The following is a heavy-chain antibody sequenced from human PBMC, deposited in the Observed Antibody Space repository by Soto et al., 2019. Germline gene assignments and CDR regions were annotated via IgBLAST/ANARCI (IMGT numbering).Heavy chain of an antibody. J-gene: IGHJ6*02. CDR3: AKEAYAIDYGMDV. CDR1: GFTFSSYA. D-gene: IGHD2-8*01. Sequence: GGSLRLSCAASGFTFSSYAMHWVRQAPGKGLEWVAVIWYDGSNKYYADSVKGRFTISRDNSKNTLYLQMNSLRAEDTAVYYCAKEAYAIDYGMDVWGQGTTVTVSS. V-gene: IGHV3-30*02. CDR2: IWYDGSNK.